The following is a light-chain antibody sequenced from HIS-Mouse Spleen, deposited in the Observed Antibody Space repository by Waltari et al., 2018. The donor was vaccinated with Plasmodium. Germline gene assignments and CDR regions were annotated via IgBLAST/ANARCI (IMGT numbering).Light chain of an antibody. Sequence: QSALTQPPSASGSPGQSVTISCTGTSSDVGGYNYVSWYQQHPGNAPKLMIYEVSKRRSGVPDRVSGSKAGNTASLTVSGLQAEDEADYYCSSYAGSNNLVFGGGTKLTVL. CDR1: SSDVGGYNY. CDR2: EVS. J-gene: IGLJ2*01. V-gene: IGLV2-8*01. CDR3: SSYAGSNNLV.